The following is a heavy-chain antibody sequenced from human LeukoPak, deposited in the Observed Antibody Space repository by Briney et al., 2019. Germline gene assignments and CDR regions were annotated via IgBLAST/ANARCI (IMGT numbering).Heavy chain of an antibody. J-gene: IGHJ4*02. CDR3: ARGPAGADTQDFDY. CDR2: IYTSGST. V-gene: IGHV4-4*07. D-gene: IGHD1-26*01. CDR1: GVSLSSYY. Sequence: PSETLSLTRTVSGVSLSSYYWSSIRQPAGKGLEWIGLIYTSGSTNYNPSLRSRVTMSVATTKNQFSLKLSSVTAADTAVYYWARGPAGADTQDFDYWGQGTLVTVSS.